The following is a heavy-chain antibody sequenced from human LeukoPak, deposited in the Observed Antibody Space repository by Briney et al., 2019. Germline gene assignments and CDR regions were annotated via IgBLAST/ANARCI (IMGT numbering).Heavy chain of an antibody. CDR2: IYHSGST. CDR1: GGFISRSNR. V-gene: IGHV4-4*02. J-gene: IGHJ6*04. Sequence: SGTLSLTCAVSGGFISRSNRWSWVGQPPGNGLEWIGEIYHSGSTNYTPSPKSRVTISVDKSKNQFSLKLSSVTAADTAVYYCARRAVTMVRGVSNKPYYYGMDVWGKGTTVTVSS. CDR3: ARRAVTMVRGVSNKPYYYGMDV. D-gene: IGHD3-10*01.